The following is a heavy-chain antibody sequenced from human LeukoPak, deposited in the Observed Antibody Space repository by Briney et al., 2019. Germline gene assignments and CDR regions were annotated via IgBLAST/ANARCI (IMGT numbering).Heavy chain of an antibody. J-gene: IGHJ4*02. D-gene: IGHD2-21*02. CDR2: IIPIFGTA. Sequence: ASVKVSCKASGGTFSSYAISWVRQAPGQGLEWMGGIIPIFGTANYAQKFQGRVTITADGSTSTAYMELSSLRSEDTAVYYCARDRRPSASAGRPVRLYFDYWGQGTLVTVSS. V-gene: IGHV1-69*13. CDR1: GGTFSSYA. CDR3: ARDRRPSASAGRPVRLYFDY.